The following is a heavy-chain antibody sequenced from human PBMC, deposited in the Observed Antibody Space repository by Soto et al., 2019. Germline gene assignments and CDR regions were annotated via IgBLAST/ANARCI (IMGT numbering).Heavy chain of an antibody. D-gene: IGHD6-6*01. Sequence: GGSLRLSCAASGFTFSSYWMHWDRQAPGKGLVWVSVISGSDDSTYYADSVKGRFTISRDNSKNTLYLQMNSLRAEDTAVYYCAKRSSSSTFDYWGQGTLDTVSS. J-gene: IGHJ4*02. CDR1: GFTFSSYW. CDR3: AKRSSSSTFDY. CDR2: ISGSDDST. V-gene: IGHV3-23*01.